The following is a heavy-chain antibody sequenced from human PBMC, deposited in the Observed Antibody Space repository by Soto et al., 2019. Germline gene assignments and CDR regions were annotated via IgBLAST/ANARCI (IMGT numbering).Heavy chain of an antibody. Sequence: QVQLVQSGAEVKKPGSSVKVSCKASGGTFSSYTISWVRQAPGQGLEWMGRIIPILGIANYAQKFQGRVTITADKSTSTAYMELSSLRSEDTAVYYCARDIVAGELKTNNWFDPWGQGTPVTVSS. J-gene: IGHJ5*02. D-gene: IGHD3-10*01. CDR1: GGTFSSYT. CDR2: IIPILGIA. V-gene: IGHV1-69*08. CDR3: ARDIVAGELKTNNWFDP.